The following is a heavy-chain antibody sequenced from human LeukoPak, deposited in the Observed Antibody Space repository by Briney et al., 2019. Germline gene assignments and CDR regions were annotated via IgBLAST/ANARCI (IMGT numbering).Heavy chain of an antibody. CDR3: AKGLHYYGSGSYPEKGDWFDP. Sequence: GGSLRLSCAASGFTFDDYAMHWVRQAPGKGLEGVSGISWNSGSLGYADSVKGRFTISRDNAKNSLYLQMNSLRAEDTALYYCAKGLHYYGSGSYPEKGDWFDPWGQGTLVTVSS. CDR1: GFTFDDYA. D-gene: IGHD3-10*01. V-gene: IGHV3-9*01. J-gene: IGHJ5*02. CDR2: ISWNSGSL.